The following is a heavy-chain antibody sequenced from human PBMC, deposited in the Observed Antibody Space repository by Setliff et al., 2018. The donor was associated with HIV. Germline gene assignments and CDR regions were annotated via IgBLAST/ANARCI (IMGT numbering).Heavy chain of an antibody. Sequence: SETLSLTCAVYGGSFSGYNWSWIRQAPGKGLEWIGEINHSGRTKYNPSLKSRVTMSVDTSKNQVSLRLISVTAADTALYYCARDVGYDSDGYRHAFDIWGQGTMVTVSS. CDR1: GGSFSGYN. J-gene: IGHJ3*02. D-gene: IGHD3-22*01. CDR2: INHSGRT. CDR3: ARDVGYDSDGYRHAFDI. V-gene: IGHV4-34*01.